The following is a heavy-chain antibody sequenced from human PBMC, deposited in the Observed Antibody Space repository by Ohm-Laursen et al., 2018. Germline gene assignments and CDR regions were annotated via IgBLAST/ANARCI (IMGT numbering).Heavy chain of an antibody. V-gene: IGHV4-59*01. CDR1: GGSISSYY. CDR3: ARHRPARSTRGRPYYFDY. D-gene: IGHD2-2*01. J-gene: IGHJ4*02. Sequence: SETLSLTCTVSGGSISSYYWSWIRQPPGKGLEWIGYIYYSGSTNYNPSLKSRVTISVDTSKNQFSLKLSSVTAADTAVYYCARHRPARSTRGRPYYFDYWGQGTLVTVSS. CDR2: IYYSGST.